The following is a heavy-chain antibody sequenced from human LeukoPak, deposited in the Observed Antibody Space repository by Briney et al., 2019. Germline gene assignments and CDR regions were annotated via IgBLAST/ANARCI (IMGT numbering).Heavy chain of an antibody. CDR2: IAGTGGST. CDR1: GFTFNKYA. Sequence: GGSLRLSCAASGFTFNKYAMNWVRQAPGKGLEWVSSIAGTGGSTYYADSVKGRFTLSRDNSENTLYLQLNSLRAEDSAMYYCAKAFRIVGIGKPDDVFDIWGQGTVVTVST. D-gene: IGHD1-26*01. V-gene: IGHV3-23*01. CDR3: AKAFRIVGIGKPDDVFDI. J-gene: IGHJ3*02.